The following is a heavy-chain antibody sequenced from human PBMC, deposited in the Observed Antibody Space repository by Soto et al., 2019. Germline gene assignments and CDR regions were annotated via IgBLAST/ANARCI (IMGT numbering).Heavy chain of an antibody. CDR1: GFTFSSYA. CDR2: ISGSGGST. D-gene: IGHD6-19*01. Sequence: EVQLLESGGGLVQPGGSLRLSCAASGFTFSSYAMSWVRQAPGKGLEWVSAISGSGGSTYYADSVKGRFTISRDNSKNTLYLQMNSLRAEVTAVYYCAKDRRGIAVAGTTSWDYYYYYGMDVWGQGTTVTVSS. V-gene: IGHV3-23*01. CDR3: AKDRRGIAVAGTTSWDYYYYYGMDV. J-gene: IGHJ6*02.